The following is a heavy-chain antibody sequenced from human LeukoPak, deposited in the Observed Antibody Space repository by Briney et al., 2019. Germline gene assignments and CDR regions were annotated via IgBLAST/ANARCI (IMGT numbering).Heavy chain of an antibody. D-gene: IGHD6-19*01. Sequence: PSETLSLTCSVSGGSISSSSYYWDWIRQPPGKGLEWIGRIYYSGSTYYNPSLKSRVTISVDTSKNQFSLKLSSVTAADTAVYYCARRPAVAGTSTFGYWGQGTLVTVSS. CDR2: IYYSGST. CDR3: ARRPAVAGTSTFGY. J-gene: IGHJ4*02. V-gene: IGHV4-39*01. CDR1: GGSISSSSYY.